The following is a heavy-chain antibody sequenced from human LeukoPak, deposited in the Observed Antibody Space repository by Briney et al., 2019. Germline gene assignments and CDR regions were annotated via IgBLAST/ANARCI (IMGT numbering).Heavy chain of an antibody. CDR2: IKQDGSEK. CDR3: ARDKGTVTIFDC. CDR1: GFTFSNYW. D-gene: IGHD4-11*01. J-gene: IGHJ4*02. V-gene: IGHV3-7*01. Sequence: RGSLRLSCAASGFTFSNYWMSWVRQAPGKGLEWVANIKQDGSEKYYVDSVKGRFTISRDNAKNSLYLQMNSLRAEDTAVYYCARDKGTVTIFDCWGQGTLVNVAS.